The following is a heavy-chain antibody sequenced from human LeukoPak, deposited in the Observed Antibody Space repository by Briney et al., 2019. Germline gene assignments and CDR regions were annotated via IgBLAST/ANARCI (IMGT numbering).Heavy chain of an antibody. CDR3: ARRPPYGDLDY. J-gene: IGHJ4*02. Sequence: ASVKVSYKASGYTFTSYGISWVRQAPGQGLEWMGWISAYNGNTNYAQKLQGRVTMTADTSTSTAYMELRSLRSDDTAVYYCARRPPYGDLDYWGQGTLVTVSS. CDR2: ISAYNGNT. D-gene: IGHD4-17*01. CDR1: GYTFTSYG. V-gene: IGHV1-18*01.